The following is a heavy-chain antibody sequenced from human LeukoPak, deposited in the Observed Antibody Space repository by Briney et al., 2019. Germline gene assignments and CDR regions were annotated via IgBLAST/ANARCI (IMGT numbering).Heavy chain of an antibody. D-gene: IGHD2-2*01. V-gene: IGHV3-30*02. J-gene: IGHJ6*03. CDR1: GFTFSSYG. CDR2: IRYDGSNK. Sequence: QSGGSLRLSCAASGFTFSSYGMHWVRQAPGKGLEWVAFIRYDGSNKYYADSVKGRFTISRDNSKNTLYLQMNSLRTEDTAVYYCAKDQADIVVVPAARDYYYYYMDVWGKGTTVTVSS. CDR3: AKDQADIVVVPAARDYYYYYMDV.